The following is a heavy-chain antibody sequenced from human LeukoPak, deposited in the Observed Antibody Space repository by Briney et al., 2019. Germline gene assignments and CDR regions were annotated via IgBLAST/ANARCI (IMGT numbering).Heavy chain of an antibody. Sequence: SETLSLTCTVSGGSISSSSYYWGWIRQPPGKGLEWIGSIYYSGSTYYNPSLKSRVTISVDTPKNQFSLKLSSVTAADTAVYYCARANWGSPGHFDYWGQGTLVTVSS. J-gene: IGHJ4*02. V-gene: IGHV4-39*01. CDR3: ARANWGSPGHFDY. CDR2: IYYSGST. CDR1: GGSISSSSYY. D-gene: IGHD7-27*01.